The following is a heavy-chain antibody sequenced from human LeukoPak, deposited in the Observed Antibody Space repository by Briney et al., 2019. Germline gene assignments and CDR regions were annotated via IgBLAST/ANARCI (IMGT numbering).Heavy chain of an antibody. Sequence: PGGSLRLSCAASGFTFSDGWMNWVRQAPGKGLEWVGRIKSKTDGGTIDYAAPVKGRFTISRDDSKNTLYLQMNSLKTEDTAVYYCTTDISPSPQIPYPYYFDYWGQGTLVTVSS. D-gene: IGHD2-2*02. J-gene: IGHJ4*02. V-gene: IGHV3-15*01. CDR2: IKSKTDGGTI. CDR1: GFTFSDGW. CDR3: TTDISPSPQIPYPYYFDY.